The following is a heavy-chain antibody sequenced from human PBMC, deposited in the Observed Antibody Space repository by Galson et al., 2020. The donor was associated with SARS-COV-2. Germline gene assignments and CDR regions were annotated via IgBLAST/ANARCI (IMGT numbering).Heavy chain of an antibody. V-gene: IGHV3-21*06. Sequence: GGSLRLSCDVSGFTFSLYSMTWVRQAPGKGLEWVSSISSSSDYIYHAESLKGRFTISRDNAKNTLFLQMNSLRADDTAVYFCAREASWAMFAMDVWGQGTTVTVSS. CDR1: GFTFSLYS. CDR2: ISSSSDYI. CDR3: AREASWAMFAMDV. D-gene: IGHD3-10*02. J-gene: IGHJ6*02.